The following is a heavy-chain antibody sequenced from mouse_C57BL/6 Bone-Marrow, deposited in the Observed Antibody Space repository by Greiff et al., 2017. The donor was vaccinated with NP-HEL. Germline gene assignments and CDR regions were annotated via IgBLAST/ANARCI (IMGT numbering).Heavy chain of an antibody. Sequence: QVQLQQPGAELVKPGASVKMSCKASGYTFTSYWITWVKQRPGQGLEWIGDIYPGSGSTNYNEKFKSKATLTVDTSSSTAYMQLSSLTSEDSAVYYCARFAYYRGYAMDYWGQGTSVTVSS. J-gene: IGHJ4*01. D-gene: IGHD2-14*01. CDR1: GYTFTSYW. V-gene: IGHV1-55*01. CDR2: IYPGSGST. CDR3: ARFAYYRGYAMDY.